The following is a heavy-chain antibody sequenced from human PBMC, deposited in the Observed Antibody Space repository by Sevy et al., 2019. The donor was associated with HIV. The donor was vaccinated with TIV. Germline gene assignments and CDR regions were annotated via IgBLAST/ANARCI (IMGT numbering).Heavy chain of an antibody. V-gene: IGHV3-21*01. Sequence: GGSLRLSCAASGFTFSSYTMNWVRQAPGKGLEWVSSITSGSTYIYYADSVKGRFTISSDNAKNSLYLQMNSLRAEDTAVYYCARDVGCSSTSGLLYRDYWGQGSLASVSS. CDR1: GFTFSSYT. CDR3: ARDVGCSSTSGLLYRDY. D-gene: IGHD2-2*01. CDR2: ITSGSTYI. J-gene: IGHJ4*02.